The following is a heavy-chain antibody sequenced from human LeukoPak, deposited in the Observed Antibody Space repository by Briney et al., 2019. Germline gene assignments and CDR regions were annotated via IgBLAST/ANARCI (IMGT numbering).Heavy chain of an antibody. CDR2: INPSGGST. V-gene: IGHV1-46*01. J-gene: IGHJ4*02. D-gene: IGHD3-10*01. Sequence: GASVKVSCKASGYTFTSYYMHWVRQAPGQGLEWMGIINPSGGSTSYAQKFQGRVTMTRDMSTSTAYMELSRLRSDDTAVYYCARDHYYGSGSYFSWGQGTLVTVSS. CDR1: GYTFTSYY. CDR3: ARDHYYGSGSYFS.